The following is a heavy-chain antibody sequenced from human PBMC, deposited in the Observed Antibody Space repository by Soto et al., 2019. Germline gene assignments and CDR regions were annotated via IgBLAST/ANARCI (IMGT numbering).Heavy chain of an antibody. J-gene: IGHJ4*02. CDR2: IYYSGST. Sequence: SETLSLTCTVSGGSISSGGYYWSWIRQHPGKGLEWIGYIYYSGSTYYNPSLKRRVTISVDTSKNQFSLKLSSVTAADTAVYDCARARGMIPSEVLDYWGQGTLVTVYS. V-gene: IGHV4-31*03. CDR3: ARARGMIPSEVLDY. D-gene: IGHD3-16*01. CDR1: GGSISSGGYY.